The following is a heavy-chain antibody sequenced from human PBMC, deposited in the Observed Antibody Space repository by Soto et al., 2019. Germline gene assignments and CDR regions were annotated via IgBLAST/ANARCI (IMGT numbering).Heavy chain of an antibody. CDR3: ATVPAAIAFYYYGMDV. Sequence: QVQLVQSGAEVKKPGSSVKVSCKASGGTFSSYAISWVRQAPGQGLEWMGGIIPIFGTANYAPKFQGRVTITADESTSTAYMELSSLRSEDTAVYYCATVPAAIAFYYYGMDVWGQGTTVTVSS. D-gene: IGHD2-2*01. CDR1: GGTFSSYA. CDR2: IIPIFGTA. V-gene: IGHV1-69*12. J-gene: IGHJ6*02.